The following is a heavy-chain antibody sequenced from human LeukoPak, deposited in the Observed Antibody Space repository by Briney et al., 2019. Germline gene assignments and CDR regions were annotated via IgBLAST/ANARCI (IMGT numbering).Heavy chain of an antibody. V-gene: IGHV4-61*02. CDR2: IYTSGST. J-gene: IGHJ4*02. Sequence: KPSQTLSLTCTVSGGSISSGSYYWSWIRQPAGKGLEWTGRIYTSGSTNYNPSLKSRVTISADTSKNQFSLKVNSVTAADTAVYYCARLLGPHQLLSGIDYWGQGTLVTVSS. CDR1: GGSISSGSYY. CDR3: ARLLGPHQLLSGIDY. D-gene: IGHD2-2*01.